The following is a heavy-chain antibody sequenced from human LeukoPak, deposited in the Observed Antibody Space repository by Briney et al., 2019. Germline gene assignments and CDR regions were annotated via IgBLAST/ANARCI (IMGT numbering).Heavy chain of an antibody. CDR2: INPSGTTT. Sequence: ASVKVSCKASGYVYTSHWMHWVRQAPGQGLEWMGVINPSGTTTVYAQKFQVRVTMTRDTSTSTDYLELRSLRSEDTATYYCARDHSRTEGGTSFWWFDPWGQGTLVIVSS. V-gene: IGHV1-46*01. CDR1: GYVYTSHW. J-gene: IGHJ5*02. CDR3: ARDHSRTEGGTSFWWFDP. D-gene: IGHD1-26*01.